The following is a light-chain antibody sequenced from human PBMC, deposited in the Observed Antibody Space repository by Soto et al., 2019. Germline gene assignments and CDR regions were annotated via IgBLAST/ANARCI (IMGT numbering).Light chain of an antibody. V-gene: IGKV3-20*01. J-gene: IGKJ1*01. CDR1: QSVSSSY. Sequence: EIVLTQSPGTLSLSPGERATLSCRASQSVSSSYLAWYQQKPAQAPRLLIYGASGRATGIPDRFSGSGSGTDFTLTISRPEPEDFAVYYCQQYGSSLWTFGQGTKVEIQ. CDR3: QQYGSSLWT. CDR2: GAS.